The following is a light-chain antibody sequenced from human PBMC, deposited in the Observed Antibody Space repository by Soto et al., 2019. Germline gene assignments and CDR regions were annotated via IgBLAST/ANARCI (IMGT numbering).Light chain of an antibody. J-gene: IGLJ1*01. CDR3: SSYTSSSTYV. CDR2: EVT. V-gene: IGLV2-14*01. Sequence: QSALTQPASVSGSPGQSITISCTGTSSDVGGYNYVSWYQQHPGKAPKLMIYEVTNRPSGVSNRFSGSKSGSTASLTISGLQADDEADYYCSSYTSSSTYVFRTGTKLTVL. CDR1: SSDVGGYNY.